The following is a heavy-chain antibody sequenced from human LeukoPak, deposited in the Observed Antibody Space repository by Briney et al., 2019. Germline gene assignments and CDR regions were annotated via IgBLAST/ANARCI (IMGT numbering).Heavy chain of an antibody. J-gene: IGHJ4*02. D-gene: IGHD6-19*01. V-gene: IGHV3-48*01. CDR1: GFTFSSFW. CDR3: ARESSGWSENN. CDR2: IDSSSTTI. Sequence: GGSLRLSCAASGFTFSSFWMSWVRQAPGKGLEWISYIDSSSTTIYYADSVKGRFTISRDNAKNSLFLQMNSLRAEDTSVYYCARESSGWSENNWGQGTLVTVSS.